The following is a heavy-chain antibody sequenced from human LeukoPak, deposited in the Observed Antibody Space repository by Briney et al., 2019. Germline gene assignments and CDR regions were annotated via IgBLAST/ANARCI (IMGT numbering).Heavy chain of an antibody. Sequence: GGSLRLSCAASGFTFSSYAMHWVRQAPGKGLEWVAVISYDGSNKYYADSVKGRFTISRDNAKNSLYLQMNSLRAEDTAVYYCARLDWQLVLYYYYYMDVWGKGTTVTVSS. D-gene: IGHD6-6*01. CDR3: ARLDWQLVLYYYYYMDV. J-gene: IGHJ6*03. CDR2: ISYDGSNK. CDR1: GFTFSSYA. V-gene: IGHV3-30*04.